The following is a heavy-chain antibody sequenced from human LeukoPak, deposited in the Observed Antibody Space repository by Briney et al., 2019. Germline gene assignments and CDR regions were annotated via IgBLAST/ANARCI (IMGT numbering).Heavy chain of an antibody. CDR3: AKGSAQYYFDS. V-gene: IGHV3-23*01. D-gene: IGHD3-10*01. CDR1: GFTFSTYA. J-gene: IGHJ4*02. CDR2: ISGSDDGT. Sequence: GGSLRLSCAASGFTFSTYAMSWVRQIPGKGLEWVSAISGSDDGTYYADSVKGRFTISRDNSRNTLYLQMNTLRAEDTAAYFCAKGSAQYYFDSWGQGTLVTVSS.